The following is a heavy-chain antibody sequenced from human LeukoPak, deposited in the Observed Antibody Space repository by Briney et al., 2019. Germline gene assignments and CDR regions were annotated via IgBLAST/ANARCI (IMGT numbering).Heavy chain of an antibody. CDR1: GFTFSSYS. CDR3: ARVDSGSACAS. D-gene: IGHD6-19*01. CDR2: ISRNGRNT. V-gene: IGHV3-64*01. Sequence: GGSLRLSCAASGFTFSSYSMHWVRQAPGKGLEFVSAISRNGRNTYYANSVKGRFTISRDISKNTLYLQMGSLRPEDMAVYYCARVDSGSACASWGQGILVTVSS. J-gene: IGHJ1*01.